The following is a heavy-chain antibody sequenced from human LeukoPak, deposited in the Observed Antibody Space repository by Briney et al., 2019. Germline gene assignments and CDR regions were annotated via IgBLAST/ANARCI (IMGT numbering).Heavy chain of an antibody. J-gene: IGHJ4*02. Sequence: ASVKVSCKASGYTFTGYYMHWVRQAPGQGLEWMGWISAYNGNTNYAQKLQGRVTMTTDTSTSTAYMELRSLRSDDTAVYYCARYGGYTTPNSFDYWGQGTLVTVSS. D-gene: IGHD5-12*01. CDR3: ARYGGYTTPNSFDY. CDR1: GYTFTGYY. V-gene: IGHV1-18*04. CDR2: ISAYNGNT.